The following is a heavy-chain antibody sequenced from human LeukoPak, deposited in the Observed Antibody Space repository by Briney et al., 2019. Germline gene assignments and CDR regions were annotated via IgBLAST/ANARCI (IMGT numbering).Heavy chain of an antibody. CDR1: GFTFSSYS. J-gene: IGHJ6*02. V-gene: IGHV3-21*01. Sequence: GGSLRLSCAASGFTFSSYSMNWVRQAPGKGLEWVSSISSSSSYIYYADSVKGRFTISRDNAKNSLYLQMNSLRAEDTAVYYCARDLLITMVRGVAYGMDVWGQGTTVTVSS. CDR3: ARDLLITMVRGVAYGMDV. D-gene: IGHD3-10*01. CDR2: ISSSSSYI.